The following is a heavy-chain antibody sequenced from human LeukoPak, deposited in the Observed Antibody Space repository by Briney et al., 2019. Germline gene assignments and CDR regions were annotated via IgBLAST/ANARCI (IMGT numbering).Heavy chain of an antibody. V-gene: IGHV4-38-2*01. CDR3: ARLGVVVVAATAHFDY. J-gene: IGHJ4*02. CDR1: GYSISSGYY. D-gene: IGHD2-15*01. Sequence: PSETLSLTCAVSGYSISSGYYWGWIRQPPGKGLEWIGSIYHSGSTYYNPSLKSRVTISVDTSKNQFSLKLSSVTAADTAVYYCARLGVVVVAATAHFDYWGQGTLVTVSS. CDR2: IYHSGST.